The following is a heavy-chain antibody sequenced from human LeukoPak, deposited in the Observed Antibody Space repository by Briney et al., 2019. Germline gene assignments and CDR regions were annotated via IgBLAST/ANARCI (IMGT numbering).Heavy chain of an antibody. Sequence: PGGSLRLSCAASGFTFSDYYMSWIRQAPGKGLEWVSYISSSGSTIYYADSVKGRFTISRDNAKNSLYLQMNSLRAEDTAVYYCARDDTPAYYYDSSGYGYWGQGTLVTVSS. J-gene: IGHJ4*02. V-gene: IGHV3-11*01. CDR3: ARDDTPAYYYDSSGYGY. CDR2: ISSSGSTI. D-gene: IGHD3-22*01. CDR1: GFTFSDYY.